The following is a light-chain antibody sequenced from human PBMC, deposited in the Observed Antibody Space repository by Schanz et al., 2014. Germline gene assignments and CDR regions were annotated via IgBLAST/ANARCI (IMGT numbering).Light chain of an antibody. Sequence: QSALTQPRSVSGSPGQSVTISCTGTSSDVGGYDYVSWYQQHPGKAPKLMIYDVSNRPSGVSNRFSGSKSGNTASLTISGXVDDDEDDYSSTSYKSSSTLLFGGGTKLTVL. CDR3: TSYKSSSTLL. V-gene: IGLV2-14*01. CDR2: DVS. CDR1: SSDVGGYDY. J-gene: IGLJ2*01.